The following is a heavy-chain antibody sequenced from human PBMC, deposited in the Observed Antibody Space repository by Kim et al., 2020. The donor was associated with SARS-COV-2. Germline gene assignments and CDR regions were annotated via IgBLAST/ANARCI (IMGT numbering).Heavy chain of an antibody. CDR3: ARGDRVGYFLDY. D-gene: IGHD5-12*01. Sequence: GGSLRLSCAASGFTFSSYWMHWVRQAPGNGLVWVSRIYTDGTRTAYADSVTGRFTISRDNAKNTVYLQMNSLRADDTAVYYCARGDRVGYFLDYWGQGILVTVS. J-gene: IGHJ4*02. CDR2: IYTDGTRT. CDR1: GFTFSSYW. V-gene: IGHV3-74*01.